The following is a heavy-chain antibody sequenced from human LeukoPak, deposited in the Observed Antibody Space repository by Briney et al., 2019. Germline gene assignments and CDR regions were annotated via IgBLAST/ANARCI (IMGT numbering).Heavy chain of an antibody. CDR2: ISSTGGTT. D-gene: IGHD2-15*01. V-gene: IGHV3-23*01. J-gene: IGHJ6*03. Sequence: GGSLRLSCVASGLTFSNYGISWVRQAPGRGLEWVSAISSTGGTTYYADSVKGRFTISRDNSKNTLYLQMNSLRAEDTAIYYCAKNGDRGAYYTGGTCYPYFYYYMDVRGKGTTVTI. CDR1: GLTFSNYG. CDR3: AKNGDRGAYYTGGTCYPYFYYYMDV.